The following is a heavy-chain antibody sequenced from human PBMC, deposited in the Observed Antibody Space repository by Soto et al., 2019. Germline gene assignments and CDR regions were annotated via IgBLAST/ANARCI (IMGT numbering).Heavy chain of an antibody. CDR1: GFSLSTSGVG. V-gene: IGHV2-5*02. J-gene: IGHJ4*02. CDR3: AHSADNENWLSANYFDY. D-gene: IGHD3-9*01. Sequence: QITLKESGPTLVKPTQTLTLTCTFSGFSLSTSGVGVGWIRQPPGKALEWLALIYWDDDKRYSPSLKSRLTITKDTSKSQVVLTMTNMDPVDTATYYCAHSADNENWLSANYFDYWGQGTLVTVSS. CDR2: IYWDDDK.